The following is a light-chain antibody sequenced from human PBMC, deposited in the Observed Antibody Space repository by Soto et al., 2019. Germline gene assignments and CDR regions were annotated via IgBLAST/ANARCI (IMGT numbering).Light chain of an antibody. CDR1: SSDVGGYNY. CDR2: EVS. Sequence: QSVLTQLPPASGSPGQSATISCTGTSSDVGGYNYVSWYQQHPGKAPKLMIYEVSKRPSGVPDRFSGSKSGNTASLTVSGLQAEDEADYYCSSYAGSTSVFGTGTKVTVL. CDR3: SSYAGSTSV. V-gene: IGLV2-8*01. J-gene: IGLJ1*01.